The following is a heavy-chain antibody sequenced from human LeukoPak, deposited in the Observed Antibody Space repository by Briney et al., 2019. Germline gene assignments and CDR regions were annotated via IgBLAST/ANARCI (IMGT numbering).Heavy chain of an antibody. V-gene: IGHV3-33*01. CDR2: IWYDGSNK. CDR1: GFTFSSYG. J-gene: IGHJ4*02. D-gene: IGHD3-22*01. Sequence: PGGSLRLSCAASGFTFSSYGMHWVRQAPGKGLEWVAVIWYDGSNKYYADSVKGRFTISRDNSKNTLYLQMNSLRAEDTAVYYCARDRPSDYYDSSGYPDYWGQGTLVTVSS. CDR3: ARDRPSDYYDSSGYPDY.